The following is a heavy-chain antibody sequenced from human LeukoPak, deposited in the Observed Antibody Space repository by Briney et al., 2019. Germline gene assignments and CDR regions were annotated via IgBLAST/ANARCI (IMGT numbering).Heavy chain of an antibody. CDR2: ISYDGSKK. V-gene: IGHV3-30*18. CDR1: GVIFGTPG. Sequence: GGSLRLSCSDSGVIFGTPGIHSVRQAPGKGLEWVSLISYDGSKKYYADSVKGRFTISRDNSKSTLYLQLNSLRAEDTAVYYCVKDRNFYGAGTYYNLYYWGQGTLVTVSS. J-gene: IGHJ4*02. D-gene: IGHD3-10*01. CDR3: VKDRNFYGAGTYYNLYY.